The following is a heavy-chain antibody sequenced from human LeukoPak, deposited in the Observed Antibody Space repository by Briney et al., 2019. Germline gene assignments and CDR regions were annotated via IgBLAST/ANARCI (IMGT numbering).Heavy chain of an antibody. CDR2: FDPEDGET. CDR1: GYTLTGLS. D-gene: IGHD3-22*01. CDR3: ATDLYYYDSSGYYTFDY. Sequence: ASVKVSCKVSGYTLTGLSMHWVRQAPGKGLEWMGGFDPEDGETIYAQKFQGRVTMTEDTSTDTAYMELSSLRSEDTAVYYCATDLYYYDSSGYYTFDYWGQGTLVTVSS. J-gene: IGHJ4*02. V-gene: IGHV1-24*01.